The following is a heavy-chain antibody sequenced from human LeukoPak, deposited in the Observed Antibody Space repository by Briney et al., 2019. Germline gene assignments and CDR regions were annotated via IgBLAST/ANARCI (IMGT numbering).Heavy chain of an antibody. J-gene: IGHJ5*02. CDR2: INPNSGGT. CDR1: GYTFTGYY. D-gene: IGHD6-13*01. Sequence: ASVKVSCKASGYTFTGYYMHWVRQAPGQGLEWMGWINPNSGGTNYAQKFQGRVTMTRDTSISTAYMELSRLRSDDTAVYYCARGRYSSSWYGPRRYNWFDPWGQGTLVTVSS. V-gene: IGHV1-2*02. CDR3: ARGRYSSSWYGPRRYNWFDP.